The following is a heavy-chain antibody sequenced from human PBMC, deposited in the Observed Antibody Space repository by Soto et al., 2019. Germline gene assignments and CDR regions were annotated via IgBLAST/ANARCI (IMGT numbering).Heavy chain of an antibody. CDR2: IIPIFGTA. J-gene: IGHJ4*02. CDR3: ARQPTTIAAHTGGFDY. V-gene: IGHV1-69*06. CDR1: GGTFSSYA. D-gene: IGHD6-6*01. Sequence: SVKVSCKASGGTFSSYAISWVRQAPGQGLEWMGGIIPIFGTANYAQKFQGRVTITADKSTSTAYMELSSLRSEDTAVYYCARQPTTIAAHTGGFDYWGQGTLVTVSS.